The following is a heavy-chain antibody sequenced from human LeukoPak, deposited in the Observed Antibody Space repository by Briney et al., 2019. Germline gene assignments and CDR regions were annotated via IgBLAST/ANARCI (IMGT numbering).Heavy chain of an antibody. Sequence: PGGSLRLSCAASGFTFRNYWMHWVRQAPGKGLVWVSQIHTDGSRTNYADSVRGRFSISIDSAKNTLYLQMSSLRVEDTAVYYCAREVDAFDIWGQGTMVTVSS. V-gene: IGHV3-74*01. CDR3: AREVDAFDI. CDR2: IHTDGSRT. CDR1: GFTFRNYW. J-gene: IGHJ3*02.